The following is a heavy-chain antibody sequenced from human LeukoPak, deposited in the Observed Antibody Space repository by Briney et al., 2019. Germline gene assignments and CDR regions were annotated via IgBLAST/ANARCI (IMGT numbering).Heavy chain of an antibody. CDR1: ADSISSYY. CDR3: ARLIAAAAYFDY. J-gene: IGHJ4*02. D-gene: IGHD6-13*01. Sequence: SETLSLTCTVSADSISSYYWSWIRQPPGKGLEWIGYIYYSGSTNYNPSLKSRVTISVDTSKNQFSLKLSSVTAADTAVYYCARLIAAAAYFDYWGQGTLVTVSS. CDR2: IYYSGST. V-gene: IGHV4-59*08.